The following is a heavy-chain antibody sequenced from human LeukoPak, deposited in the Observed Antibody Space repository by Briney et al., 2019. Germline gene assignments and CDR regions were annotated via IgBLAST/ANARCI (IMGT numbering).Heavy chain of an antibody. CDR1: GFTFSSYS. CDR3: TRGQYYDSSGIPFDP. CDR2: IRSKAYGGTT. V-gene: IGHV3-49*04. Sequence: PGGSLRLSCAASGFTFSSYSMNWVRQAPGKGLEWVGFIRSKAYGGTTEYAASVKGRFTISRDDSKSIAYLQMNSLKTEDTAVYYCTRGQYYDSSGIPFDPWGQGTLVTVSS. D-gene: IGHD3-22*01. J-gene: IGHJ5*02.